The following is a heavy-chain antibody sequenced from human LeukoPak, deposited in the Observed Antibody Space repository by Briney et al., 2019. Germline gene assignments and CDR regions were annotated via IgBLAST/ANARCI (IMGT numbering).Heavy chain of an antibody. J-gene: IGHJ3*02. Sequence: LETLSLTCTVSGYSISSGYYWGRIRQPPGKGLEWIGSIYHSGSTYYNPSLKSRVTISVDTSKNQFSLKLSSVTAADTAVYYCASYCSSTSCFASDAFDIWGQGTMVTVSS. D-gene: IGHD2-2*01. CDR2: IYHSGST. CDR1: GYSISSGYY. CDR3: ASYCSSTSCFASDAFDI. V-gene: IGHV4-38-2*02.